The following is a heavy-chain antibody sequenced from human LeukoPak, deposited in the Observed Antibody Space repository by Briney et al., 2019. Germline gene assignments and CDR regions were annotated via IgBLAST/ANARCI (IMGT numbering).Heavy chain of an antibody. V-gene: IGHV1-69*01. CDR3: ARPPKPYCSSTSCYSWFDP. Sequence: SVKVSCKASGGTFSSYAISWVRQAPGQGLEWMGGIIPIFGTANYAQKFQGRVTITADESTSTAYMELSSLRSEDTAVYYCARPPKPYCSSTSCYSWFDPWGQGTLVTVSS. CDR1: GGTFSSYA. CDR2: IIPIFGTA. D-gene: IGHD2-2*01. J-gene: IGHJ5*02.